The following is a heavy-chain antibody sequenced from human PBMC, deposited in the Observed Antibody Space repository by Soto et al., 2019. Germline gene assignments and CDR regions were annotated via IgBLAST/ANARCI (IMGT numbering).Heavy chain of an antibody. D-gene: IGHD1-20*01. Sequence: GGSLRLSCAASGFTFDDYTMHWVRQAPGKGLEWVSLISWDGGSTYYADSVKGRFTISRDNSKNSLYLQMNSLRTEDTAVFYCARGLTPLITYYMDVWGKGTTVTVSS. J-gene: IGHJ6*03. V-gene: IGHV3-43*01. CDR1: GFTFDDYT. CDR3: ARGLTPLITYYMDV. CDR2: ISWDGGST.